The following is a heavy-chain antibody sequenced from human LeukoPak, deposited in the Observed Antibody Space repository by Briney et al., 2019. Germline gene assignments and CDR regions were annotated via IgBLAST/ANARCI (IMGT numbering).Heavy chain of an antibody. CDR1: GYTFTTYA. V-gene: IGHV1-3*03. D-gene: IGHD6-13*01. J-gene: IGHJ4*02. CDR3: ARGRNKQQRGDY. CDR2: INAGNGDT. Sequence: ASVKVSCKASGYTFTTYAMHWVRQAPGQSLEWMGWINAGNGDTKYSQEFQGRVTITTDTSASTAYMELSSLRSEDTAVYYCARGRNKQQRGDYWGQGTLVTVSS.